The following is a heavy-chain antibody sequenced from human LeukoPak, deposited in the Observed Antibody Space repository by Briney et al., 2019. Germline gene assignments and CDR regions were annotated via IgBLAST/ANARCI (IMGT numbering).Heavy chain of an antibody. Sequence: PGGSLRLSCAASGFTFSNFWIHWVRKAPGKGLAWVSRINIDGSSTNYAGSVKGRFTISRDNAKNTVSLQMNGLRVEDTAVYYCARVRTTYYYDTTGYCFDHWGQGTLVTVSS. V-gene: IGHV3-74*01. D-gene: IGHD3-22*01. CDR1: GFTFSNFW. J-gene: IGHJ4*02. CDR3: ARVRTTYYYDTTGYCFDH. CDR2: INIDGSST.